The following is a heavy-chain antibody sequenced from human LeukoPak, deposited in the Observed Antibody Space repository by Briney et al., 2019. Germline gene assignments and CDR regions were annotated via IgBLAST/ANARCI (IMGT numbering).Heavy chain of an antibody. Sequence: ASVTVSCKPSGYTFNDYYMHWVRQAPGQGLEWLGWINSHSGATKYAPKFQGRVTMTRDTSIKTSYMELNTLRSDDTAVYYCARPPTGHYDYEVFDYWGQGTLVTVSS. D-gene: IGHD5-12*01. CDR2: INSHSGAT. CDR1: GYTFNDYY. CDR3: ARPPTGHYDYEVFDY. V-gene: IGHV1-2*02. J-gene: IGHJ4*02.